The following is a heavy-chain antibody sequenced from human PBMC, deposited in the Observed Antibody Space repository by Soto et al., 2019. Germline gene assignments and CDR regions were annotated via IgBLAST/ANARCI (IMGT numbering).Heavy chain of an antibody. CDR1: GGSISSYY. V-gene: IGHV4-59*01. Sequence: QVQLQESGPGLVKPSETLSLTCTVSGGSISSYYLTWIRQLPGKGLEWIGYIYYNGRTNYNPSLKSRVTISLDSSKTQFSLNLSSVTAADTAVYYCARGAEWFGGRMDVWGQGTTVTVSS. CDR2: IYYNGRT. D-gene: IGHD3-10*01. CDR3: ARGAEWFGGRMDV. J-gene: IGHJ6*02.